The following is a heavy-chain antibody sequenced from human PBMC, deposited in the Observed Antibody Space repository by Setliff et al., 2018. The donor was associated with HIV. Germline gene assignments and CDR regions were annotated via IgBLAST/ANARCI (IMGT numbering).Heavy chain of an antibody. CDR2: IIPIFGTT. V-gene: IGHV1-69*13. D-gene: IGHD3-22*01. CDR1: GGTFSSYP. CDR3: ARGRNYDSSGYGDYYYYMDV. J-gene: IGHJ6*03. Sequence: SVKVPCKASGGTFSSYPISWVRQAPGQGLEWMGGIIPIFGTTHYAQKFQGRVTVTADESTSTAYMQLSSLRSDDTAVYYCARGRNYDSSGYGDYYYYMDVWGKGTTVTVSS.